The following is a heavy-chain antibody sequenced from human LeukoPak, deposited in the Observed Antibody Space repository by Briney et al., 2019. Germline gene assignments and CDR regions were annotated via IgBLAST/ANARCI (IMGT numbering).Heavy chain of an antibody. Sequence: ASVKVSCKASGYTFTSYGISWVRQAPGQGLEWMGWISAYNGNTNYAQKLQGRVTMTTDTSTSTAYMELRSLRSDDTAVYYCARLDYGDYGHYYYYYMDVRGKGTTVTVSS. V-gene: IGHV1-18*01. CDR2: ISAYNGNT. CDR3: ARLDYGDYGHYYYYYMDV. CDR1: GYTFTSYG. J-gene: IGHJ6*03. D-gene: IGHD4-17*01.